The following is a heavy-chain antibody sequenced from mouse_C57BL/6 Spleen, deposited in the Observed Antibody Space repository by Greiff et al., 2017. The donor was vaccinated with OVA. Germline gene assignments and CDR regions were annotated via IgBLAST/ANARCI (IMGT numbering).Heavy chain of an antibody. Sequence: EVKLMESGAELVRPGASVKLSCTASGFNIKDYYMHWVKQRPEQGLEWIGRIDPEDGDTEYAPKFQGKATMTADTSSNTAYLQLSSLTSEDTAVYYCTDSDYYGSSYADYWGQGTTLTVSS. CDR3: TDSDYYGSSYADY. J-gene: IGHJ2*01. CDR2: IDPEDGDT. V-gene: IGHV14-1*01. CDR1: GFNIKDYY. D-gene: IGHD1-1*01.